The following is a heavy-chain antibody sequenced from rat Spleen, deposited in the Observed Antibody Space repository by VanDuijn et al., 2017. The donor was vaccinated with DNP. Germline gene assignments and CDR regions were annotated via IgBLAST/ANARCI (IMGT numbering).Heavy chain of an antibody. Sequence: EVQLVESDGGLVQPGRSLKLSCAASGFTFSDYYMAWVRQAPTKGLEWVATISYDGSSTYYRDSVKGRFTISRDNAKSTLYLQMDSLRSEDTATYYCARHYYGPWGQGVMVTVSS. CDR2: ISYDGSST. V-gene: IGHV5-29*01. CDR3: ARHYYGP. J-gene: IGHJ2*01. D-gene: IGHD1-12*01. CDR1: GFTFSDYY.